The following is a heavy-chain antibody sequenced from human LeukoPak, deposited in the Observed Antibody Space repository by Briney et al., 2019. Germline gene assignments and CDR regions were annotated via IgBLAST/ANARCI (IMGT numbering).Heavy chain of an antibody. J-gene: IGHJ3*02. D-gene: IGHD3-16*01. CDR2: TYYRSKWYN. CDR3: ARVGHPWGIEDAFDI. Sequence: LQTLSLTCAISGDSVSSNSAAWNWIRQSPSRGLEWLGRTYYRSKWYNDYAVSVKSRITINPDTSKNQFPLQLNSVTPEDTAVYYCARVGHPWGIEDAFDIWGQGTMVTVSS. V-gene: IGHV6-1*01. CDR1: GDSVSSNSAA.